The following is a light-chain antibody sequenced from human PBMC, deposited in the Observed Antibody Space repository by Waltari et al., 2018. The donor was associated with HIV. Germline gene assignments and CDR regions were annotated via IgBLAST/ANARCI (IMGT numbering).Light chain of an antibody. Sequence: QSVLRQPPSVSGAPGQRVTISCTGSRSNIGAGYEVHWYQQLPGAAPKLLILGYSHRPSGVPDRFSGAKSGTSASLAIAGLQAEDEADYYCQSYDSTLSAWVFGGGTKLTVL. CDR2: GYS. V-gene: IGLV1-40*01. J-gene: IGLJ3*02. CDR3: QSYDSTLSAWV. CDR1: RSNIGAGYE.